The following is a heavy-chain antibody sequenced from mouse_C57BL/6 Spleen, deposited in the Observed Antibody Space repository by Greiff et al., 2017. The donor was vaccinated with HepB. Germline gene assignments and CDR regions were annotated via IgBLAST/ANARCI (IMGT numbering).Heavy chain of an antibody. CDR3: ARRDYDYDPFAY. D-gene: IGHD2-4*01. Sequence: VQLQQPGAELVKPGASVKLSCKASGYTFTSYWMQWVKQRPGQGLEWIGEIDPSDSYTNYNQKFKGKATWTVDTSSSTAYMQLSSLTSEDSAVYYCARRDYDYDPFAYWGQGTLVTVSA. CDR1: GYTFTSYW. J-gene: IGHJ3*01. V-gene: IGHV1-50*01. CDR2: IDPSDSYT.